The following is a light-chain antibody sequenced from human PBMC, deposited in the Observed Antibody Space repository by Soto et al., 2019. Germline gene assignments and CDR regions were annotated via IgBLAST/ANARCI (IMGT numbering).Light chain of an antibody. V-gene: IGLV1-44*01. CDR1: SSNLGDNA. CDR3: AAWDASLAGYV. J-gene: IGLJ1*01. CDR2: SYD. Sequence: QSVLTQPPSASGTPGQRVTISCSTSSSNLGDNAVNWYQHVPGTAPNLLIYSYDQRPSGVPDRFSGSKSGTSASLAISGLQSEDEADYYCAAWDASLAGYVYGTGTKLTVL.